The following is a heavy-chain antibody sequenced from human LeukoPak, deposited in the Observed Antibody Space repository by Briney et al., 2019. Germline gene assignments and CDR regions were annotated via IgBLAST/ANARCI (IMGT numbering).Heavy chain of an antibody. CDR3: ARDGRYNWNYSVGDAFDI. D-gene: IGHD1-7*01. CDR1: GGTFSSYA. CDR2: IIPIFGTA. J-gene: IGHJ3*02. V-gene: IGHV1-69*13. Sequence: ASVKVSCKASGGTFSSYAISWVRQAPGQGLEWMGGIIPIFGTANYAQKFQGRVTITADESTSTACMELSSLRSEDTAVYYCARDGRYNWNYSVGDAFDIWGQGTMVTVSS.